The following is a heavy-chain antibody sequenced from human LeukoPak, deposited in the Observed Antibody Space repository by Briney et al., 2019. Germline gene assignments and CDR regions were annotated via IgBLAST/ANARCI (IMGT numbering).Heavy chain of an antibody. J-gene: IGHJ4*02. CDR1: GGSISSYY. V-gene: IGHV4-59*01. D-gene: IGHD3-9*01. CDR3: ARVNYDILTGYYDY. Sequence: PSETLSLTCTVSGGSISSYYWSWIRQPPGKGLEWIGYIYYSGSTNYNPSLKSRVTISVDTSKNQFSLKLSSVTAADTAVYYCARVNYDILTGYYDYWGQGTLVTVSS. CDR2: IYYSGST.